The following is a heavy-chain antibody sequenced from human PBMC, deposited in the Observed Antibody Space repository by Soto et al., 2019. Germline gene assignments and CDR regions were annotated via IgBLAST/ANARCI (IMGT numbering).Heavy chain of an antibody. CDR3: ARARERGVKNYYYYYYMDV. CDR2: INHSGST. V-gene: IGHV4-34*01. CDR1: GGSFSGYY. J-gene: IGHJ6*03. D-gene: IGHD2-8*01. Sequence: PSETLSLTCAVYGGSFSGYYWSWIRQPPGKGLEWIGEINHSGSTNYNPSLKSRVTISVDTSKNQFSLKLSSVTAADTAVYYCARARERGVKNYYYYYYMDVWGKGTTVTVSS.